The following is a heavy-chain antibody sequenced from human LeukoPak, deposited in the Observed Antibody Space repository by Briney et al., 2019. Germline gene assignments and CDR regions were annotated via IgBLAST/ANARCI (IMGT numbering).Heavy chain of an antibody. CDR2: ISYDGSNK. CDR3: ARGSPKSGYYYGYFDY. J-gene: IGHJ4*02. Sequence: PGGSLRLSCATSGFTFSSYWMHWVRQAPGKGLEWVAVISYDGSNKYYADSVKGRFTISRDNSKNTLYLQMNSLRAEDTAVYYCARGSPKSGYYYGYFDYWGQGTLVTVSS. D-gene: IGHD3-22*01. V-gene: IGHV3-30-3*01. CDR1: GFTFSSYW.